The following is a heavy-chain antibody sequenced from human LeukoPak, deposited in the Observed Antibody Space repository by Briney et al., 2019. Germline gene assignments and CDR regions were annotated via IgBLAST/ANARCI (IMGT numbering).Heavy chain of an antibody. CDR2: INPNSGGT. CDR3: ARASPYYDIPGDQADWWFDP. Sequence: GASVKVSCKASRYTFTGYYMHWVRQAPGQGLEWMGWINPNSGGTNSAQKFQGRVSMTRDTSISTAYMELSRLRSDDTAVYYCARASPYYDIPGDQADWWFDPWGQGSLVTVSS. CDR1: RYTFTGYY. D-gene: IGHD3-9*01. V-gene: IGHV1-2*02. J-gene: IGHJ5*02.